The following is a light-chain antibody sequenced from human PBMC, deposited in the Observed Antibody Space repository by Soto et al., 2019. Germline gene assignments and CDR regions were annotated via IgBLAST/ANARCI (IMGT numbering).Light chain of an antibody. J-gene: IGKJ1*01. CDR1: QSLSSSF. Sequence: EIVLTQSPGTLSLSPGERAALSCRASQSLSSSFFAWYQQKPGQAPRLLIYGASRRATGIPDRFSGSGYGTDFTLTIRRLEPEDFAVYYCQQYGSSPWTFGQGTKVDIK. V-gene: IGKV3-20*01. CDR2: GAS. CDR3: QQYGSSPWT.